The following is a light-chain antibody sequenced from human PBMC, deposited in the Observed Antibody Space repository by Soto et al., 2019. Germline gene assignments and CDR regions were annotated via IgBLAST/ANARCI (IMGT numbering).Light chain of an antibody. V-gene: IGKV3-20*01. CDR3: QQYGSSPGT. J-gene: IGKJ2*01. CDR1: QSISSSY. Sequence: EIVLTQSPGTLSLSPGKRATLSCRASQSISSSYLAWYQQKPGQAPRLLIQGASSRATGIPDRFSGSGSGTDFTLTISRLEPEDFAVYYCQQYGSSPGTFGQGTKLEIK. CDR2: GAS.